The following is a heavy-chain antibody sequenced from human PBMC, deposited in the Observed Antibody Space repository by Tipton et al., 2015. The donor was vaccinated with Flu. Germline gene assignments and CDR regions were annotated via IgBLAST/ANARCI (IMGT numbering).Heavy chain of an antibody. Sequence: SLRLSCAASGFTFSSYVMNWVRQAPGKGLEWVSAISGSGGNTYYADFVRGRFTISRDNSKNTLYLQMNSLRAEDTAVYYCAKEIEYYYGSVDYWGQGTLVTVSS. D-gene: IGHD3-10*01. CDR3: AKEIEYYYGSVDY. V-gene: IGHV3-23*01. J-gene: IGHJ4*02. CDR2: ISGSGGNT. CDR1: GFTFSSYV.